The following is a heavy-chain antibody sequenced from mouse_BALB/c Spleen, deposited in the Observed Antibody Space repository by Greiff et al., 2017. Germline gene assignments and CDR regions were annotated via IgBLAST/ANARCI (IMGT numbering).Heavy chain of an antibody. J-gene: IGHJ1*01. CDR1: GYTFTSYW. V-gene: IGHV1-5*01. CDR3: TRSLYGNYGYFDV. Sequence: VQLQQSGTVLARPGASVKMSCKASGYTFTSYWMHWVKQRPGQGLEWIGAIYPGNSDTSYNQKFKGKAKLTAVTSTSTAYMELSSLTNEDSAVYYCTRSLYGNYGYFDVWGAGTTVTVSS. CDR2: IYPGNSDT. D-gene: IGHD2-1*01.